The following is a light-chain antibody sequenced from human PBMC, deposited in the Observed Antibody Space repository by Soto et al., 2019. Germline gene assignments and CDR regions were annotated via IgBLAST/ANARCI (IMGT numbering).Light chain of an antibody. V-gene: IGLV2-14*01. CDR3: SSFTSSVTYV. Sequence: QSVLTQPASVSGSPGQSITISCTGTSSDVGGYNSVSWYLQDPGKPPKLMIYDVSKRPSGSSHRFSCYKSGNTASLPICGLKLADQTDYYCSSFTSSVTYVFGPGTMVTVL. CDR1: SSDVGGYNS. CDR2: DVS. J-gene: IGLJ1*01.